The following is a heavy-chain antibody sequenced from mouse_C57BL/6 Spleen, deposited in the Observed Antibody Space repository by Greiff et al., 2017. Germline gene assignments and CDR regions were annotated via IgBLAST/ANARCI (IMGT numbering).Heavy chain of an antibody. D-gene: IGHD1-1*01. CDR1: GYTFTSYW. J-gene: IGHJ4*01. Sequence: QVQLQQPGAELVKPGASVKLSCKASGYTFTSYWMQWVKQRPGQGLEWIGEIDPSDSYTNYNQKIKGKATLTVDTSSSTAYMQLSSLTSEDSAVYYCARSITTYAMDYWGQGTSVTVSS. V-gene: IGHV1-50*01. CDR2: IDPSDSYT. CDR3: ARSITTYAMDY.